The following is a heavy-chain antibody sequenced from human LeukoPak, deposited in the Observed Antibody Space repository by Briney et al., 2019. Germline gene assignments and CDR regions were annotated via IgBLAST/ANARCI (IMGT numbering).Heavy chain of an antibody. V-gene: IGHV3-48*03. CDR1: GFTFSSYE. Sequence: GGSLRLSCAAPGFTFSSYEMNWVRQAPGKGLEWVSYISSSGSTIYYADSVKGRFTISRDNAKNSLYLQMNSLRAEDTAVYYCARFYYYDSTAFDIWGQGTIVTVSS. J-gene: IGHJ3*02. CDR2: ISSSGSTI. D-gene: IGHD3-22*01. CDR3: ARFYYYDSTAFDI.